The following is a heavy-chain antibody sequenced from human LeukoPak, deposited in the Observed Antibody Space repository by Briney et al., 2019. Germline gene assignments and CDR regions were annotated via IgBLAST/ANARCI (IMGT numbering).Heavy chain of an antibody. J-gene: IGHJ6*03. Sequence: GGSLRLSCAASGFTFSNAWMSWVRQAPGKGLEWVGRIKSETDSGTTDYAAPVKGRFTISRDDSKNTLYLQMNSLKTEDTAVYYCTTDPDGDYEYYYYYMDVWGKGTTVTVSS. CDR2: IKSETDSGTT. V-gene: IGHV3-15*01. D-gene: IGHD4-17*01. CDR1: GFTFSNAW. CDR3: TTDPDGDYEYYYYYMDV.